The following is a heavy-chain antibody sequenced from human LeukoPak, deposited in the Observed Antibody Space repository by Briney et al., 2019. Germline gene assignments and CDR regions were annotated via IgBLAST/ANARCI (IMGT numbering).Heavy chain of an antibody. CDR1: GFTFTGYS. Sequence: PGGSLRLSCAASGFTFTGYSMSWVRQAPGKGLEWVSGTSDRGDYTYYADSVKGRFTISRDSSKNTLFLQMNSLRAEDTALYFCARKAQYNGHYPLDYWGQGTPVTVSS. V-gene: IGHV3-23*01. D-gene: IGHD1-7*01. J-gene: IGHJ4*02. CDR3: ARKAQYNGHYPLDY. CDR2: TSDRGDYT.